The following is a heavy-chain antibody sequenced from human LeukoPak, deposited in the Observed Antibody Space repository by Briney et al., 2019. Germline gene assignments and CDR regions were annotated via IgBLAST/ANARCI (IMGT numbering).Heavy chain of an antibody. CDR2: IQSKTDGGTP. CDR3: TTDRGALTS. Sequence: NSGGSLRLSCAASGFTFNDAWMSWIRQAPVKGLEWVGRIQSKTDGGTPDYAAPVKARFTISRDDSTNTLYLQMNSLKTEDTAVYYCTTDRGALTSWGQGTLVTVSS. D-gene: IGHD3-10*01. V-gene: IGHV3-15*01. J-gene: IGHJ5*02. CDR1: GFTFNDAW.